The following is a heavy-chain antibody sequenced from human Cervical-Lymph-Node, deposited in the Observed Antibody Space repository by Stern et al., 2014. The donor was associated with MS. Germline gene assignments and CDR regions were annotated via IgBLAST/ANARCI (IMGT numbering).Heavy chain of an antibody. Sequence: VQLVQSGGGLVQPGGPRDPPWESSGLPSTYAMVWSRQAPGRGREGVSAISGSGADTFYADSLKGRFTISRDNSKNTLYLQMGALRVEDTAVYYCAKGHLSSSSFFDYWGQGTLVTVSS. J-gene: IGHJ4*02. V-gene: IGHV3-23*04. CDR3: AKGHLSSSSFFDY. CDR2: ISGSGADT. CDR1: GLPSTYA. D-gene: IGHD6-6*01.